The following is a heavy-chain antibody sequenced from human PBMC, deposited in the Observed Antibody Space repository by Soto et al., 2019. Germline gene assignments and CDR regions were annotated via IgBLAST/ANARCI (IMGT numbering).Heavy chain of an antibody. Sequence: SETLSLTCAVSGGSISSSNWWTWVRQPPGKGLEWIGEIYHSGSTNYIPSLKSRVTISVDKSKNQFSLKLTSVTAADTAVYYCATRFDGLGSYEYWGQGTLVTVSS. CDR3: ATRFDGLGSYEY. CDR2: IYHSGST. J-gene: IGHJ4*02. D-gene: IGHD3-10*01. V-gene: IGHV4-4*02. CDR1: GGSISSSNW.